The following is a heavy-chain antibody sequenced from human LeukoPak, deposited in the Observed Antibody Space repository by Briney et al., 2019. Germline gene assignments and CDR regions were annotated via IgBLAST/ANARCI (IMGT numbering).Heavy chain of an antibody. J-gene: IGHJ4*02. V-gene: IGHV3-15*01. CDR2: IQSKTDGVTA. CDR1: GFTFSNAW. CDR3: ATQIGDY. D-gene: IGHD3-16*01. Sequence: GSLRLSCAASGFTFSNAWMNWVRQAPGKGLEWVGHIQSKTDGVTADYAAPVKGRFTISRDDSQNMLYLQMNSLKTEDTAIYYCATQIGDYWGQGTLVTVSS.